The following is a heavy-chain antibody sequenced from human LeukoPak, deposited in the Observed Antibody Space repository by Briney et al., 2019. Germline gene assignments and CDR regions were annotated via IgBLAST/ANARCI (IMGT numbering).Heavy chain of an antibody. CDR1: GFTFNSYA. CDR3: AKSPLYYYYMDV. Sequence: GGSLTLSCAASGFTFNSYAMSWLRQAPGKGLEWFSAISGSGGSTYYADSVKGRFTISRDNSKNTLYLQMNSLRAEDTAVYYCAKSPLYYYYMDVWGKGTTVTVSS. J-gene: IGHJ6*03. CDR2: ISGSGGST. V-gene: IGHV3-23*01.